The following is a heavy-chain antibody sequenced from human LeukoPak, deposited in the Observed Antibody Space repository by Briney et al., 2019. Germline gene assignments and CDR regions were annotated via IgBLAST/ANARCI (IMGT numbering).Heavy chain of an antibody. J-gene: IGHJ3*02. V-gene: IGHV4-59*01. CDR1: GGSISSYY. CDR2: IYYSGST. Sequence: SETLSLTCTVSGGSISSYYWSWIRQPPGKGLEWIGYIYYSGSTNYNPSLKSRVTISVDTSKNQFSLKLSSVTAADTAVYYCARYYDFWSGYRKQQAFDIWGQGTMVTVSS. D-gene: IGHD3-3*01. CDR3: ARYYDFWSGYRKQQAFDI.